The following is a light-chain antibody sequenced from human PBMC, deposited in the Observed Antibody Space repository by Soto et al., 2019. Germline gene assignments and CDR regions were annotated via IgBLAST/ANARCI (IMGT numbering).Light chain of an antibody. J-gene: IGKJ1*01. CDR1: QSVSSNY. CDR3: QQYATSPRM. CDR2: GAS. Sequence: EIVLTQSPGTLSLSPGERVTLSCRASQSVSSNYLAWYQQKPGQAPRLVFYGASNRATGIPDRFSGSGSGTDFTLTISRLEPEDFAVYYCQQYATSPRMFGQGTKVEI. V-gene: IGKV3-20*01.